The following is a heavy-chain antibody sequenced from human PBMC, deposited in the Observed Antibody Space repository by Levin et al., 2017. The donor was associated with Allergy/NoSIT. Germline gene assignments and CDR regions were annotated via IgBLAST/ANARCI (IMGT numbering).Heavy chain of an antibody. CDR1: GYTFSNYY. CDR3: ARAVAGDYADY. Sequence: GESLKISCKASGYTFSNYYMHWVRQAPGQGLEWMGIINPSGGSTGLAQKFQGRVTLTGDTSTSTVYMELSSLRSDDTAVYFCARAVAGDYADYWGQGTLVTVSS. J-gene: IGHJ4*02. D-gene: IGHD4-17*01. V-gene: IGHV1-46*01. CDR2: INPSGGST.